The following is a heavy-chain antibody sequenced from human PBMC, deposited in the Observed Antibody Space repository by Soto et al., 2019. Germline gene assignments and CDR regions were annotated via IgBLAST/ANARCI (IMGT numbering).Heavy chain of an antibody. Sequence: EVQLLESGGGLVQPGGSLRLSCEASGFTFSSYAMSWVRQAPGKGLEWVSAISGSGDSTYYADSVKGRFTISRDNSKNTQYLQMNSLRAEDTAVYYCAKLTVGWYFDLWGRGTLVTVSS. CDR1: GFTFSSYA. D-gene: IGHD4-17*01. CDR3: AKLTVGWYFDL. J-gene: IGHJ2*01. CDR2: ISGSGDST. V-gene: IGHV3-23*01.